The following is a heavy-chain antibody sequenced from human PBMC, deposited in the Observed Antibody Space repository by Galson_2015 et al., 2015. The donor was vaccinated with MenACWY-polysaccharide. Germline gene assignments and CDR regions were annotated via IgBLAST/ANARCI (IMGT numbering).Heavy chain of an antibody. CDR1: RGSISSYY. V-gene: IGHV4-4*07. CDR3: ARRSLDNWYFDL. D-gene: IGHD1-1*01. CDR2: IFTGGST. Sequence: SETLSLTCTVSRGSISSYYWNWIRQPAGKGLEWIGRIFTGGSTAYNPSFRGRVAMSVDLPRNQLSLRLTSMTASDTAMYYCARRSLDNWYFDLWGRGTLVIVSS. J-gene: IGHJ2*01.